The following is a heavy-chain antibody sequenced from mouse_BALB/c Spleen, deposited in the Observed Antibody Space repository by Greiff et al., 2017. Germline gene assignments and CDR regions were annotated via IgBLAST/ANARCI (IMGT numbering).Heavy chain of an antibody. CDR2: ISSGGCST. J-gene: IGHJ4*01. V-gene: IGHV5-12-1*01. D-gene: IGHD2-4*01. Sequence: DVKLVESGGGLVKPGGSLKLSCAASGFAFSSYDMSWVRQTPEKRLEWVAYISSGGCSTYYPDTVKGRFTIYRDNAKNHLYLQMSSLKSEDTAMYYCARHDYDYIYYAMDYWGQGTSVTVSS. CDR3: ARHDYDYIYYAMDY. CDR1: GFAFSSYD.